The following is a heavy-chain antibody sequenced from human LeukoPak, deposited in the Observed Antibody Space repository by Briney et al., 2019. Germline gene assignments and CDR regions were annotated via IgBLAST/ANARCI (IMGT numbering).Heavy chain of an antibody. V-gene: IGHV4-34*01. J-gene: IGHJ4*02. CDR3: ARSHGATYLY. CDR1: GGSFSGYY. Sequence: SETLSLTCAVYGGSFSGYYWSWIRQPPGKGLEWIGEINHSGSTNYNPSLKSRVTISVDTSKNQFSLKLSSVTAADTAVYCCARSHGATYLYWGQGTLVTVSS. CDR2: INHSGST. D-gene: IGHD1-26*01.